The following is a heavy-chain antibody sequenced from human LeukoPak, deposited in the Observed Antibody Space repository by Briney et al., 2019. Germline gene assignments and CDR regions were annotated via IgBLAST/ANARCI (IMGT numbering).Heavy chain of an antibody. Sequence: ASLKVSCRASGYTFTGYYMHWGRQAPGQGLEWMGWINPNRGGTNYAQKFQGRVTMTRDTSISTAYMELSRLRSDDTAVYYCARDSSGWVDYWGQGTLVTVSS. CDR1: GYTFTGYY. CDR3: ARDSSGWVDY. J-gene: IGHJ4*02. CDR2: INPNRGGT. D-gene: IGHD6-19*01. V-gene: IGHV1-2*02.